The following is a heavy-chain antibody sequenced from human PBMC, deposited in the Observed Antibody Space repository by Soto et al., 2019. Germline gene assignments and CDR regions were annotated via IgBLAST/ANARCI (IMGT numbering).Heavy chain of an antibody. V-gene: IGHV3-30*18. CDR2: MSCDGNNQ. CDR3: AKALGELSPESFDY. J-gene: IGHJ4*02. CDR1: GFTFSSYA. Sequence: GGSLRLSCAASGFTFSSYAMHWVRQAPGKGLEWVAIMSCDGNNQYYADSVKGRFTISRDNFKNTLHLQMNSLRAEDTAVYYCAKALGELSPESFDYWGQGILVTVSS. D-gene: IGHD3-16*02.